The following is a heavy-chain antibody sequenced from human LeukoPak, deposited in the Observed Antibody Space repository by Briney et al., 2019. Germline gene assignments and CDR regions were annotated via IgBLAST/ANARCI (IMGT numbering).Heavy chain of an antibody. D-gene: IGHD7-27*01. J-gene: IGHJ3*02. V-gene: IGHV3-9*01. CDR1: GFTFNDYT. CDR3: AKGNWGSAFDI. Sequence: PGRSLRLSCAASGFTFNDYTMHWVRQAPGKGLEWVSGITWNSGNTDYADSVDGRFTISRDNAKNSLYLQMNSLRPEDTAFYYCAKGNWGSAFDIWGQGTLVTVSS. CDR2: ITWNSGNT.